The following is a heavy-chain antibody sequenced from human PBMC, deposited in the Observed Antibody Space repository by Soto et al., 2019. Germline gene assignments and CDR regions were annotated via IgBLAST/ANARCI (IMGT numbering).Heavy chain of an antibody. J-gene: IGHJ4*02. CDR2: ISAYNGNT. D-gene: IGHD2-21*02. V-gene: IGHV1-18*01. CDR3: ARDSPPAYCGGDCFTYYFDY. CDR1: GYTFTSYG. Sequence: QAQLVQSGAEVKKPGASVKVSCKASGYTFTSYGISWVRQAPGQGLEWMGWISAYNGNTNYAQKLQGRVTMTTDTSTSTAYMELRSLRSDDTAVYYCARDSPPAYCGGDCFTYYFDYWGQGTLVTVSS.